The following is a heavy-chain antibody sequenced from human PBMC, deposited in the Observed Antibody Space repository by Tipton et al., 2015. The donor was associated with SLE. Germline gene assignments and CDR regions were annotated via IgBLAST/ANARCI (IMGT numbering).Heavy chain of an antibody. V-gene: IGHV4-39*02. CDR1: GGPISRSSHY. D-gene: IGHD1-26*01. J-gene: IGHJ4*02. Sequence: TLSLTCNVSGGPISRSSHYWGWIRQPPGKGLEWIGSIYYSGSTDYNPSLQSRVTMSLDTSKNQFSLKLSSVTATDTAVYYCAREGVGSAFFDYWGQGTLVAVSS. CDR3: AREGVGSAFFDY. CDR2: IYYSGST.